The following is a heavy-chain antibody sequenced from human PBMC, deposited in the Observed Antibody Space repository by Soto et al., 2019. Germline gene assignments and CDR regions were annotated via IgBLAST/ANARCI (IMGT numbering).Heavy chain of an antibody. CDR2: IDGVGTGT. V-gene: IGHV3-74*01. J-gene: IGHJ5*02. Sequence: PGGSLRLSCAASGFTFTNYWMHWVRQVPGEGLVWVSRIDGVGTGTSYSDSVRGRFTISVDTSKNQFSLKLSSVTAADTAVYYCARETTIFGVVWWFDPWGQGTLVTVSS. CDR1: GFTFTNYW. D-gene: IGHD3-3*01. CDR3: ARETTIFGVVWWFDP.